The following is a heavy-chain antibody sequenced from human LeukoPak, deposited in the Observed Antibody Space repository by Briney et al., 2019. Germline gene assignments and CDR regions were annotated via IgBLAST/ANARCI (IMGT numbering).Heavy chain of an antibody. J-gene: IGHJ4*02. V-gene: IGHV3-53*01. CDR3: ARTLGYSYGYFDY. D-gene: IGHD5-18*01. Sequence: PGGSLRLSCAASGFTVSNNYMSWVRQAPGKGLEWVSVIYSGGSTYYADSVKGRFTISRDNSKNTLYLQMNSLRAEDTAVYYCARTLGYSYGYFDYWGQGTLVTVSS. CDR1: GFTVSNNY. CDR2: IYSGGST.